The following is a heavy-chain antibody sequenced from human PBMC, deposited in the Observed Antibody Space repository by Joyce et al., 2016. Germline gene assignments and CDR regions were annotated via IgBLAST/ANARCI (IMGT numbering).Heavy chain of an antibody. CDR1: GFTFSAYG. D-gene: IGHD3-9*01. Sequence: QVQLVESGGGVVQPGRSLRLSCVASGFTFSAYGMHWFRQAPGKGLGWWAVMWYEGSNRYYADSVEGRFTISRDNSKNILYLHMNSLRAEDTAVYYCARGETGYYYYYYGMDVWGQGTTVTVFS. J-gene: IGHJ6*02. CDR2: MWYEGSNR. CDR3: ARGETGYYYYYYGMDV. V-gene: IGHV3-33*01.